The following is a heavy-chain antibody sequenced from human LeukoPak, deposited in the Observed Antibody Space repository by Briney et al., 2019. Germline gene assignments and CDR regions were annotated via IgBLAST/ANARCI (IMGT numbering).Heavy chain of an antibody. CDR3: ARQHKGAFDI. J-gene: IGHJ3*02. CDR2: IYHSGST. CDR1: GGSISSGGYY. V-gene: IGHV4-30-2*01. Sequence: SQTLSLTCTVSGGSISSGGYYWSWIRQPPGKGLEWIGYIYHSGSTYYNPSLKSRVTISVDRSKNQFSLKLSSVTAADTAVYYCARQHKGAFDIWGQGTMVTVSS.